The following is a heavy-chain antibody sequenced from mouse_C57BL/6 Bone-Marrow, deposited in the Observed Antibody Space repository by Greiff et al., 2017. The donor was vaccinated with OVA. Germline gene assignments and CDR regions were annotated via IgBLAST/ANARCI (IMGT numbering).Heavy chain of an antibody. CDR3: ARGEGYFDY. V-gene: IGHV3-6*01. CDR1: GYSITSGYY. J-gene: IGHJ2*01. Sequence: EESGPGLVKPSQSLSLTCSVTGYSITSGYYWNWIRQFPGNKLEWMGYISYDGSNNYNPSLKNRISITRDTSKNQFFLKLNSVTTEDTATYYCARGEGYFDYWGQGTTLTVSS. CDR2: ISYDGSN.